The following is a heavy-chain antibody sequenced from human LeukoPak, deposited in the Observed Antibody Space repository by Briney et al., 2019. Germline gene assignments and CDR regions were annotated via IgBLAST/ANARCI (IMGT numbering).Heavy chain of an antibody. CDR3: ARGVGYCSGGSCYDWFDP. J-gene: IGHJ5*02. CDR1: GFTFDDYA. V-gene: IGHV3-9*01. D-gene: IGHD2-15*01. CDR2: ISWNSGSI. Sequence: GGSLRLSCAASGFTFDDYAVHWVRQAPGKGLEWVSGISWNSGSIGYADSVKGRFTISRDNAKNSLYLQMNSLRAEDTALYYCARGVGYCSGGSCYDWFDPWGQGTLVTVSS.